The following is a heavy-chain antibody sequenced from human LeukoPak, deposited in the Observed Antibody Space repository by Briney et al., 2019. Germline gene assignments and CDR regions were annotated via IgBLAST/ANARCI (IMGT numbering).Heavy chain of an antibody. V-gene: IGHV3-23*01. Sequence: GGSLRLSCAASGFTFSSYAMSWVRQAPGKGLEWVSAVSGSGGSTYYADSVKGGFTISRDNSKNTVYVEMNRLRAEHTAVYYCAKEIVVVLTPYYYGMDVWGQGTTVTVSS. D-gene: IGHD3-22*01. CDR3: AKEIVVVLTPYYYGMDV. CDR1: GFTFSSYA. CDR2: VSGSGGST. J-gene: IGHJ6*02.